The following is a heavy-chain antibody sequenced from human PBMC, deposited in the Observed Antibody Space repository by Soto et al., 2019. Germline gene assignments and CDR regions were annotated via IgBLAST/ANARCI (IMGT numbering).Heavy chain of an antibody. V-gene: IGHV1-18*01. CDR1: GYTFSRYG. J-gene: IGHJ6*02. D-gene: IGHD2-8*01. CDR3: ATNGQPPYYYYGMDV. CDR2: ISGYNGDT. Sequence: QGQLVQSGPEVKKPGASVKVSCKASGYTFSRYGISWVRQAPGQGLEWMGWISGYNGDTIYAQKVQGRVTMTIDTSTYTAYMELRSLTSDDTAIYYCATNGQPPYYYYGMDVWGQGTTVTVSS.